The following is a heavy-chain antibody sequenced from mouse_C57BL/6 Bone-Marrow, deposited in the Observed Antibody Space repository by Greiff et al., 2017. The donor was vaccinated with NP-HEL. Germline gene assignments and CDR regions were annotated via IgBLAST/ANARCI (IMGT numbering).Heavy chain of an antibody. J-gene: IGHJ2*01. Sequence: VQLQQSGPELVKPGASVKISCKASGYTFTDYNMDWVKQSHGKSLEWIGDINPNNGGTIYNEKFKGKATLTVDKSSSTAYMELRSLTSEDTAVYYWAKKGRFLYYGSRERYFDYWGQGTTLTVSS. CDR1: GYTFTDYN. CDR3: AKKGRFLYYGSRERYFDY. D-gene: IGHD1-1*01. CDR2: INPNNGGT. V-gene: IGHV1-18*01.